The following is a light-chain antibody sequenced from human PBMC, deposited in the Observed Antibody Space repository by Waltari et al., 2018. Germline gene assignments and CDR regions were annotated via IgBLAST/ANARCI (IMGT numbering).Light chain of an antibody. J-gene: IGLJ2*01. V-gene: IGLV2-23*02. CDR3: CAYAGSARLV. Sequence: STLTKPSSVSGSPGQSITISCTRTTSHVGSYNLVSWYKQNAGKAPKLLSYEVTKRPSGTSNRFSGSKSGNTASLTISGLQTEDEAVYSCCAYAGSARLVFGGGTRLTVL. CDR2: EVT. CDR1: TSHVGSYNL.